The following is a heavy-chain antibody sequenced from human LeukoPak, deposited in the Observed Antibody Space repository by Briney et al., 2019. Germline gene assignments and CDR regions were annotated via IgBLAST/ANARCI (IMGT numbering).Heavy chain of an antibody. CDR2: IYYSGST. V-gene: IGHV4-39*07. CDR1: GGSISGGSYS. J-gene: IGHJ6*03. Sequence: SETLSLTCTVSGGSISGGSYSWGWIRQPPGKGLEWIGSIYYSGSTYYNPSLKSRVTISVDTSKNQFSLKVRSVTAADTAVYYCAREEYYYYMDVWGKGTTVTVSS. CDR3: AREEYYYYMDV.